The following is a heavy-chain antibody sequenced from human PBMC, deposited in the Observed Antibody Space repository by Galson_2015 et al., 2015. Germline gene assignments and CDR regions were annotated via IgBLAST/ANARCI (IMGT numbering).Heavy chain of an antibody. CDR3: MKANLRRYYFDY. D-gene: IGHD1-14*01. Sequence: SLRLSCAASGFTFSSYAMSWVRQAPGKGLEWVSSISGSGGSTYSADSVKGRFTISRDNSKNTPNLQMNSLRGEDTAVYYCMKANLRRYYFDYWGQGTLVTVSS. CDR2: ISGSGGST. V-gene: IGHV3-23*01. J-gene: IGHJ4*02. CDR1: GFTFSSYA.